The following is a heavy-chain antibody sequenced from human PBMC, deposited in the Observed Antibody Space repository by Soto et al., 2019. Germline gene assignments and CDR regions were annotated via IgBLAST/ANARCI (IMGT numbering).Heavy chain of an antibody. CDR2: IIPIFGTA. J-gene: IGHJ3*02. Sequence: SVKVSCKASGGTFSSYAISWVRQAPGQGLEWMGGIIPIFGTANYAQKFQGRVTITADESTSTAYMELSSLRSEDTAVYYCARASVYSSGWYFGAFDIWGQGTMVTVSS. D-gene: IGHD6-19*01. V-gene: IGHV1-69*13. CDR1: GGTFSSYA. CDR3: ARASVYSSGWYFGAFDI.